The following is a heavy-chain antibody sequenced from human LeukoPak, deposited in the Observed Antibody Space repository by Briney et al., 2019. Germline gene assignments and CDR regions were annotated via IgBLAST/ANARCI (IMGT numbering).Heavy chain of an antibody. CDR2: NRVYNGNT. V-gene: IGHV1-18*01. CDR1: GYTFTSYG. CDR3: ARSGYCSSTSCYDNYYYYYGMDV. Sequence: ASVKVSCKASGYTFTSYGINWVRQAPGQGLEWMGWNRVYNGNTNYAQKLQGRVTMTTDTSTSTAYMELRSLRSDDTAVYYCARSGYCSSTSCYDNYYYYYGMDVWGQGTTVTVSS. J-gene: IGHJ6*02. D-gene: IGHD2-2*01.